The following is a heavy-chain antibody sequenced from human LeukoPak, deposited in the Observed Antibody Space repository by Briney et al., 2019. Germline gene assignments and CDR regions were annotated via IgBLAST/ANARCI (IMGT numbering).Heavy chain of an antibody. CDR3: AKDQGVVGSYDY. CDR1: GFTFSTFG. D-gene: IGHD3-10*01. V-gene: IGHV3-30*02. Sequence: HRGGSLRLSCAASGFTFSTFGMNWVRQAPDKGLEWVAFIQSCYSIEYYADSVKGRFTISRDNSKNTLYLQMNSLRGDDTAVYYCAKDQGVVGSYDYWGHGTLVTVSS. CDR2: IQSCYSIE. J-gene: IGHJ4*01.